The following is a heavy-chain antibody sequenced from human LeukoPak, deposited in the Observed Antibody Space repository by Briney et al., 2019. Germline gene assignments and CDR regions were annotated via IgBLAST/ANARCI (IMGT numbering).Heavy chain of an antibody. J-gene: IGHJ3*02. V-gene: IGHV3-7*01. D-gene: IGHD5-18*01. CDR1: GFTFSSYW. CDR3: ARYSYPHAFDI. CDR2: IKQDGSEK. Sequence: PGGSLRLSCAASGFTFSSYWMTWVRQAPGKGLEWVANIKQDGSEKYYVDSVKGRFTISRDNAKNSLYLQMNSLRAEDTAVYYCARYSYPHAFDIWGQGTMVTVSS.